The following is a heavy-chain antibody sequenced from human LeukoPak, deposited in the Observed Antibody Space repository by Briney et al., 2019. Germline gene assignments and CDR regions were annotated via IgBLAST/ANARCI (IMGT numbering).Heavy chain of an antibody. CDR3: ARRLAAAGPDYYYYYYYMDV. D-gene: IGHD6-13*01. CDR2: IYYSGST. V-gene: IGHV4-39*01. J-gene: IGHJ6*03. Sequence: SETLSLTCTVSGGSISSSSYYWGWIRQPPGKGLEWIGSIYYSGSTYYNPSLKSRVTISVDTSKNQFSLKLSSVTAADTAVYYCARRLAAAGPDYYYYYYYMDVWGKGTTVTVSS. CDR1: GGSISSSSYY.